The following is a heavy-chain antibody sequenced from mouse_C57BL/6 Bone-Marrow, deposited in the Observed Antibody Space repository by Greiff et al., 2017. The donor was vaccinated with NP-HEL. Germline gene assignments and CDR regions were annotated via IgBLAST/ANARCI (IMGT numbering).Heavy chain of an antibody. CDR2: ISYDGSN. CDR1: GYSITSGYY. J-gene: IGHJ3*01. D-gene: IGHD1-1*01. Sequence: DVQLQESGPGLVKPSQSLSLTCSVTGYSITSGYYWNWIRQFPGNKLEWMGYISYDGSNNYNPSLKNRISITRDTSKNQFFLKLNSVTTEDTATYYCASLRNYYYGSSYTYWGQGTLVTVSA. CDR3: ASLRNYYYGSSYTY. V-gene: IGHV3-6*01.